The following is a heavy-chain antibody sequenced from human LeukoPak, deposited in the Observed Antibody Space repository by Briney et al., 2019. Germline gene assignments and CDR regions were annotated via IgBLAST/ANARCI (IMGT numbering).Heavy chain of an antibody. V-gene: IGHV4-59*01. D-gene: IGHD2-2*01. CDR3: ARVSCSSTSCPRRDALDV. CDR2: IYYSGST. J-gene: IGHJ3*01. CDR1: GGSISYYY. Sequence: SETLSLTCTVSGGSISYYYWSWIRQPPGKGLEWIGYIYYSGSTNYNPSLKSRVTISVDTSMNQFSLNLTSVTTADTAVYYCARVSCSSTSCPRRDALDVWGQGTMVTVSS.